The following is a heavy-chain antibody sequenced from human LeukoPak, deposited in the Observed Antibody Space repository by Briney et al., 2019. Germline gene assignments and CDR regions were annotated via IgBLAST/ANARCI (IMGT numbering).Heavy chain of an antibody. D-gene: IGHD1-26*01. V-gene: IGHV3-11*01. CDR1: GITFSDYY. Sequence: PGGSLRLSCAASGITFSDYYMSWIRQTPGKGPEWVSYISGSGSDIKYSDAVRGRFTISRDNAENSLYLQMNSLRAEDTAVYYCARDSWDRWFDLWGRGTLVTVS. J-gene: IGHJ5*02. CDR2: ISGSGSDI. CDR3: ARDSWDRWFDL.